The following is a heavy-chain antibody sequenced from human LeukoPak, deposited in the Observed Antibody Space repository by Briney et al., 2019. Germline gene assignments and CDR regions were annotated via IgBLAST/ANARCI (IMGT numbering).Heavy chain of an antibody. V-gene: IGHV3-74*01. CDR3: ARDLRASDH. CDR2: TSPDETFT. CDR1: GFTSSDYY. J-gene: IGHJ4*02. Sequence: PGGSLRLSCAASGFTSSDYYMSWIRQAPGKGLVWVSRTSPDETFTAYADSVKGRFSISRDIAKNTFYLQMNSLRAEDTAVYYCARDLRASDHWGQGTLVTVSS.